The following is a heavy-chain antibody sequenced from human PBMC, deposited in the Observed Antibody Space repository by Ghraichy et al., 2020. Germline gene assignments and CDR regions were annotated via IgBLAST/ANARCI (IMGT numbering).Heavy chain of an antibody. V-gene: IGHV3-7*03. CDR3: ARSRWPEDY. CDR1: GFTLNNYW. CDR2: INQDGNSK. Sequence: GGSLRLSCTASGFTLNNYWMSWVRQAPGKGLEWVANINQDGNSKNYVDSVKGRFTISKDNAKNSVYLQMNRLTADDTAVYYCARSRWPEDYWGQGTLVTVSS. J-gene: IGHJ4*02. D-gene: IGHD6-19*01.